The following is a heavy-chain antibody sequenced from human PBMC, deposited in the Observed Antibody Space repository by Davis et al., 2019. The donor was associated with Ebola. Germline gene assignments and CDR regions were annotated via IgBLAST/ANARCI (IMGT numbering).Heavy chain of an antibody. D-gene: IGHD3-16*01. Sequence: PSETLSLTCTVSGYSISSGYYWGWIRQPPGKGLEWVGIIYDSGRTNYNPSLKSRVTISADTSKNQFSLNLRSVTAVDTAVYYCVRFGRGAYWGQGTLVTVSS. V-gene: IGHV4-38-2*02. CDR2: IYDSGRT. J-gene: IGHJ4*02. CDR3: VRFGRGAY. CDR1: GYSISSGYY.